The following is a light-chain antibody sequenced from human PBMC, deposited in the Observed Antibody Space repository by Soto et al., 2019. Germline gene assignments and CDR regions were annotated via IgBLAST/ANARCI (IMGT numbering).Light chain of an antibody. Sequence: EIVLAQSPDTLSLSPGESATLSCRASQSVPTNSLAWYQQKPGQAPRLLIYDASLRATGIPDRFSGGGSGSDFTLTISRLEPEDFAVYHCQQYGSSHVTFGQGTKVEIK. CDR1: QSVPTNS. CDR3: QQYGSSHVT. CDR2: DAS. J-gene: IGKJ2*01. V-gene: IGKV3-20*01.